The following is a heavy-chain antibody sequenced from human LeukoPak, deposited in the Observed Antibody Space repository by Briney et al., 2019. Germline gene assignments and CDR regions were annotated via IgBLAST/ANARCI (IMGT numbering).Heavy chain of an antibody. J-gene: IGHJ4*02. Sequence: SETLSLTCTVSGGSIGSGDDYWSWIRQHPGKGLEWIGSLHYSGSTYYNPSLRSRLTISVDTSKSQFALRLSSVTAADTAGYYCARCDGHSSSFFDYWGQGTLVSVSS. CDR3: ARCDGHSSSFFDY. CDR1: GGSIGSGDDY. CDR2: LHYSGST. D-gene: IGHD6-6*01. V-gene: IGHV4-31*03.